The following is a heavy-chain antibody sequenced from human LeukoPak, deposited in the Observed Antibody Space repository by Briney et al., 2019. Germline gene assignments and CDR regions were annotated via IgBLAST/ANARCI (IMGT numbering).Heavy chain of an antibody. CDR3: ATPRSPDWYFDL. Sequence: GASVKVSCKASGGTFSSYAISWVRQAPGQGLEWMGGIIPIFGTANYAQKFQGRVTITTDESTSTAYMELSSQRSEDTAVYYCATPRSPDWYFDLWGRGTLVTVSS. J-gene: IGHJ2*01. CDR2: IIPIFGTA. V-gene: IGHV1-69*05. CDR1: GGTFSSYA.